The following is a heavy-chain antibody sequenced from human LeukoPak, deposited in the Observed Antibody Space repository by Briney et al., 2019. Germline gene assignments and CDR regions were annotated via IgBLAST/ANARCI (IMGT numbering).Heavy chain of an antibody. D-gene: IGHD3-22*01. CDR3: ARVAYSSGYFFDY. CDR1: GGSISSGGYS. J-gene: IGHJ4*02. V-gene: IGHV4-30-2*01. CDR2: IYHSGST. Sequence: SETLSLICAVSGGSISSGGYSWSWIRQPPGKGLEWIGYIYHSGSTYYNPSLKSRVTISVDRSKNQFSLKLSSVTAADTAVYYCARVAYSSGYFFDYWGQGTLVTVSS.